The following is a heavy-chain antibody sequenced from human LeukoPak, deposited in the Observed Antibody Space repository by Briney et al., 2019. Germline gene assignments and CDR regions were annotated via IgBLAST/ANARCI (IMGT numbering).Heavy chain of an antibody. D-gene: IGHD2-8*01. Sequence: ASVKVSCKASGYTFTSYGISWVRQAPGQGLEWVGWISAYNGNTNYAQKLQGRVTMTTDTSTSTAYMELRSLRSDDTAVYYCARDSIVLMVYAMPNWFDPWGQGTLVTVSS. J-gene: IGHJ5*02. CDR2: ISAYNGNT. V-gene: IGHV1-18*01. CDR1: GYTFTSYG. CDR3: ARDSIVLMVYAMPNWFDP.